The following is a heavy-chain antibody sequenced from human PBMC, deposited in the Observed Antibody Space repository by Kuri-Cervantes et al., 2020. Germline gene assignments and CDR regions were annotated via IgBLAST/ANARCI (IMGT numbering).Heavy chain of an antibody. CDR1: GFTLSLYS. J-gene: IGHJ4*02. D-gene: IGHD1-26*01. V-gene: IGHV3-21*03. CDR3: AREGGSGSYYEGFDY. CDR2: ISGNSKHI. Sequence: GGSLRLSCAASGFTLSLYSMNWVRQAPGKGLEWVSSISGNSKHIYYAESVRGRFTISRDNAKNSLYLQMNNLEAGDTAFYYCAREGGSGSYYEGFDYWGQGTLVTVSS.